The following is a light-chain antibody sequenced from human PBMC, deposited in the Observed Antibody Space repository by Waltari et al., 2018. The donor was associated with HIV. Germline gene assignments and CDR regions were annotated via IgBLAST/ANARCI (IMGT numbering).Light chain of an antibody. CDR3: QVRTNWPPMYT. V-gene: IGKV3-11*01. CDR2: DAS. J-gene: IGKJ2*01. Sequence: EIVLTQSPDTLSLSPGERATLSCRASQTVDSYLAWYQQKPGQTPRLLMDDASLRATGIPARFSGSGSGTDFTLSISSLEPEDFAVYYCQVRTNWPPMYTFGQGTKLEIK. CDR1: QTVDSY.